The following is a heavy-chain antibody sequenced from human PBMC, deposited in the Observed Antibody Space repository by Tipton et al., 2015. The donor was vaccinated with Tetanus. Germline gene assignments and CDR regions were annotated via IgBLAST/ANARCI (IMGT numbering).Heavy chain of an antibody. CDR3: AGHSPSLVPDNN. V-gene: IGHV5-51*01. J-gene: IGHJ4*02. D-gene: IGHD1-14*01. Sequence: QLVQSGAEVKKPGESLKISCKGSGYRFTDYWIGWVRQMSGEGLEWMGIIHPADSDTRYSPSFQGQVTISVDKSVTTAYLQWGSLKASDTAMYYCAGHSPSLVPDNNWGQGTLVTVAS. CDR1: GYRFTDYW. CDR2: IHPADSDT.